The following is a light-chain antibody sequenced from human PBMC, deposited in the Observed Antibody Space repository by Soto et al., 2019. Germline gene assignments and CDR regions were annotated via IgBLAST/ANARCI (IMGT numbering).Light chain of an antibody. CDR1: QSISSN. J-gene: IGKJ2*01. CDR3: QQYSFWSYT. V-gene: IGKV3-15*01. CDR2: GAS. Sequence: EIVMTQSPATLSVSPGERATLSCRASQSISSNLAWYQQKPGQAPRLLIYGASTRATGIPARFSGSGSGTEFTLTISSLQSNYFAVSFCQQYSFWSYTFGQGTKLEIK.